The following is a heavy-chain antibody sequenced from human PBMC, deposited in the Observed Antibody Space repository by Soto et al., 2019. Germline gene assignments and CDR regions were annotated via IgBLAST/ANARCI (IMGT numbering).Heavy chain of an antibody. CDR1: GYRFTNYW. CDR3: ARQESSGYYNYYYGMDV. D-gene: IGHD3-22*01. V-gene: IGHV5-51*01. CDR2: IYPGDSDT. Sequence: GESLKISCKGSGYRFTNYWIGWVRQMPGKGLEWMGIIYPGDSDTRYSPSFQGQVTISADKSISTAYLQWSSLKASDTAMYYCARQESSGYYNYYYGMDVWGQGTTVTAP. J-gene: IGHJ6*02.